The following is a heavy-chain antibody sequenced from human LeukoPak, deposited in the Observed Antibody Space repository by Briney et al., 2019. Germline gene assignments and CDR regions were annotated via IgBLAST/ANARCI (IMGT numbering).Heavy chain of an antibody. V-gene: IGHV1-2*06. CDR3: ARDKWEIGMAATCDY. CDR1: GYGFTGYY. J-gene: IGHJ4*02. Sequence: ASVKVSCKASGYGFTGYYIHWVRQAPGQGPEWVGRINPYSGGANYAQKFQDRVALTRDTSMSTVYMELNSLRSDDTAIYYCARDKWEIGMAATCDYWGQGTLVTVSS. D-gene: IGHD2-15*01. CDR2: INPYSGGA.